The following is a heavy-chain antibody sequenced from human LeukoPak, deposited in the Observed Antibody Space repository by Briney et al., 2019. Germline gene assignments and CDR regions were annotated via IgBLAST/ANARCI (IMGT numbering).Heavy chain of an antibody. J-gene: IGHJ4*02. CDR1: GGSISSSY. D-gene: IGHD2-15*01. V-gene: IGHV4-4*09. CDR2: IYTSGNT. CDR3: ARRRSGGRDFDY. Sequence: SETLSLTCTVSGGSISSSYWSWVRQPPGKGLEWIGDIYTSGNTNCNPSLKSRVTISVDTSKSQFSLKLSSVTAADTAVYFCARRRSGGRDFDYWGQGTLVTVSS.